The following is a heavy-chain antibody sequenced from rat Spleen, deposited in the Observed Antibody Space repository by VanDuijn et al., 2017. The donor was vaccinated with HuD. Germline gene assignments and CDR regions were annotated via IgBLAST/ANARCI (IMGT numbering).Heavy chain of an antibody. CDR1: GFTFNNYG. D-gene: IGHD1-1*01. J-gene: IGHJ2*01. Sequence: EMQLVESDGGLVQPGKSLKLSCTASGFTFNNYGMHWIRQAPTKGLEWVASISPSGGSTFFRDSVKGRFTISRDIAKNTLYLQMDSLRSEDTATYYCATTPLYYSADPYYFDYWGQGVMVTVSS. CDR3: ATTPLYYSADPYYFDY. V-gene: IGHV5-19*01. CDR2: ISPSGGST.